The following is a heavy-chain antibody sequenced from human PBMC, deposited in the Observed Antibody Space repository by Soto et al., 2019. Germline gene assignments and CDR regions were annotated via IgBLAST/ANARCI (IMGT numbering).Heavy chain of an antibody. V-gene: IGHV3-15*01. Sequence: GGSLRLSCAASGFTFSNAWMSWVRQAPGKGLEWVGRIKSKTDGGTTDYAAPVKGRFTISRDDSKNTLYLQMNSLKTEDTAVYYCTTEVTGDPYYYYYMDVWGKGTTVTVSS. CDR2: IKSKTDGGTT. CDR1: GFTFSNAW. D-gene: IGHD7-27*01. CDR3: TTEVTGDPYYYYYMDV. J-gene: IGHJ6*03.